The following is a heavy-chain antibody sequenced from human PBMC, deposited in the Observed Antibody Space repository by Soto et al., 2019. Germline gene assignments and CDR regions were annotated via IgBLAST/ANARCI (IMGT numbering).Heavy chain of an antibody. V-gene: IGHV3-15*01. CDR2: IKSKTDGGTT. CDR1: GFTFSNAW. J-gene: IGHJ6*03. CDR3: TTASRDIVVVPAAHVLRYYYYMDV. D-gene: IGHD2-2*01. Sequence: GGSLRLSCAASGFTFSNAWMSWVRQAPGEGLEWVGRIKSKTDGGTTDYAAPVKGRFTISRDDSKNTLYLQMNSLKTEDTAVYYCTTASRDIVVVPAAHVLRYYYYMDVWGKGTTVTVSS.